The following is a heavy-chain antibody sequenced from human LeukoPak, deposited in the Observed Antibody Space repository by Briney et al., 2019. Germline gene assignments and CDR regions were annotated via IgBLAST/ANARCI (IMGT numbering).Heavy chain of an antibody. CDR2: ISGSDGGT. Sequence: GGSLILSCAASGFTFSRYAMSWVRQAPGRGLEWVSAISGSDGGTYYADSVKGRFTISRDDSKNTLYLQLNGLRVEDTAVYYWANYYDSTGNYGSYYGMDVWGQGTTVTVSS. J-gene: IGHJ6*02. CDR3: ANYYDSTGNYGSYYGMDV. D-gene: IGHD3-22*01. V-gene: IGHV3-23*01. CDR1: GFTFSRYA.